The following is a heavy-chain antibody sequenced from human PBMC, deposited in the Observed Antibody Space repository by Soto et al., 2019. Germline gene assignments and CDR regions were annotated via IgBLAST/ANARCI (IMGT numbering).Heavy chain of an antibody. CDR3: ARARVSLIYYFDY. CDR2: IYYSGST. CDR1: GGSISSYY. Sequence: LSLTCTVSGGSISSYYWSWIRQSPGKGLEWIGYIYYSGSTNYNPSLKSRVTISVDTSKNQFSLKLSSVTAADTAVYYCARARVSLIYYFDYWGQGTLVTVSS. J-gene: IGHJ4*02. V-gene: IGHV4-59*01. D-gene: IGHD2-8*01.